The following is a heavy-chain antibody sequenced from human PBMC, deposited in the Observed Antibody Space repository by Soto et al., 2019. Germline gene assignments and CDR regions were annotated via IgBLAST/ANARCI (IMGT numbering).Heavy chain of an antibody. J-gene: IGHJ5*02. CDR2: ISYSGST. Sequence: SETLSLTCSVSGGSVSSAPYYWSWIRQHPEKGLEWIGYISYSGSTYYNPSLKGRVTVSVDTSNNQFSLKLSSVTAADTAAYYCVRAGGRVTGTTRFDPWGQGTLVAVSS. V-gene: IGHV4-31*03. CDR3: VRAGGRVTGTTRFDP. CDR1: GGSVSSAPYY. D-gene: IGHD1-7*01.